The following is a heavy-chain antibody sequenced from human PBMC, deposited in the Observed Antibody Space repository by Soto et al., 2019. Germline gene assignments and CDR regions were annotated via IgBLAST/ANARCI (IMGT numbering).Heavy chain of an antibody. J-gene: IGHJ5*02. Sequence: QVQLVQSGAEVKKPGSSVKVSCKASGGTFSSYTISWVRQAPGQGLEWMGRIIPILGIANYAQKFQGRVTITADNSTSTAYMELSSLRAEDTAVYYCARDMVVVVVAATESWFDPWGQGTLVTVSS. CDR1: GGTFSSYT. CDR3: ARDMVVVVVAATESWFDP. CDR2: IIPILGIA. D-gene: IGHD2-15*01. V-gene: IGHV1-69*08.